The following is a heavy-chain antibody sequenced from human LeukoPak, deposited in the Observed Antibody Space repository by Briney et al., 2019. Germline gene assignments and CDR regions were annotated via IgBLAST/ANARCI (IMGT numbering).Heavy chain of an antibody. CDR2: IYPGDSDT. CDR1: GNSFTNYW. V-gene: IGHV5-51*01. CDR3: ARRYCSSSSCYGGFDY. Sequence: PGESLKISCKGSGNSFTNYWIGWVRQMLGKGLEWMGIIYPGDSDTRYSPSFQGQVTISADKSISTAYLQWNSLKASDTAIYFCARRYCSSSSCYGGFDYWGQGTLVTVSS. D-gene: IGHD2-2*01. J-gene: IGHJ4*02.